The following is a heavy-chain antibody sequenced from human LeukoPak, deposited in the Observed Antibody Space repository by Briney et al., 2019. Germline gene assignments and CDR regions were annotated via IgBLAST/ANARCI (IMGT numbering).Heavy chain of an antibody. J-gene: IGHJ4*02. CDR1: GFTFSSYE. CDR2: ISNSGTTI. Sequence: PGGSLRLSCAASGFTFSSYEMNWVRQAPGKGLEWISYISNSGTTIYYVDSVKGRFTVSRDNAKNSLFLQMNSLRAEDTAVYYCAKPIRGSLLNFDYWGQGTLVTVSS. V-gene: IGHV3-48*03. CDR3: AKPIRGSLLNFDY. D-gene: IGHD1-14*01.